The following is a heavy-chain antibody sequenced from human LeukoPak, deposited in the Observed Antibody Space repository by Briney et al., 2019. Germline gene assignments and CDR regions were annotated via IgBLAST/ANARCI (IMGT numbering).Heavy chain of an antibody. V-gene: IGHV1-69*05. D-gene: IGHD2-21*02. J-gene: IGHJ3*02. CDR1: GGTFSSYA. Sequence: GSSVKVSCKASGGTFSSYAISWVRQAPGQGLEWMGRIIPIFGTANYAQKFQGRVTITTDESTSTAYMKLSSLRSEDTAVYYCARDREGVVVTAKGAFDIWGQGTMVTVSS. CDR3: ARDREGVVVTAKGAFDI. CDR2: IIPIFGTA.